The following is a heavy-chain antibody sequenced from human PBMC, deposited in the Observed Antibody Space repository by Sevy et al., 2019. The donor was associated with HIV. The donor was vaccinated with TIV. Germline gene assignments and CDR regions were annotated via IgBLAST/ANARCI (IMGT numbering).Heavy chain of an antibody. CDR2: FDPEDGKT. CDR1: GSTLTRLS. V-gene: IGHV1-24*01. CDR3: ATTKDYYDNSGDPFDY. J-gene: IGHJ4*02. Sequence: ASVKVSFKVSGSTLTRLSMHWVRQAPGKGLEWMASFDPEDGKTVYAQKFQGRVTMTEDTSTDTAYMGLSSLRSEDTAVYYCATTKDYYDNSGDPFDYWGQGTLVTVSS. D-gene: IGHD3-22*01.